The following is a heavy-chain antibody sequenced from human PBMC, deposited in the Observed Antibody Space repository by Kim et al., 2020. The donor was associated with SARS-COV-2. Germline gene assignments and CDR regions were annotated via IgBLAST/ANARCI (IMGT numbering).Heavy chain of an antibody. CDR2: IYYSGST. V-gene: IGHV4-59*01. CDR3: ARDAVIYGDYYYYGMDV. CDR1: GGSISSYY. Sequence: SETLSLTCTVSGGSISSYYWSWIRQPPGKGLEWIGYIYYSGSTNYNPSLKSRVTISVDTSKNQFSLKLSSVTAADTAVYYCARDAVIYGDYYYYGMDVWGQGTTVTVSS. D-gene: IGHD2-21*01. J-gene: IGHJ6*02.